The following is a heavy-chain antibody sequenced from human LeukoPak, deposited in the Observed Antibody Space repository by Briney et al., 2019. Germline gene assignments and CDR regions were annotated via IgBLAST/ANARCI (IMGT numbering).Heavy chain of an antibody. Sequence: PGGSLRLSCAVSGITPSNYGMSWVRQAPGKGLEWVAGISGSGGSTKYADSVKGRFTISRDNPKNTLYLQMNSLRAEDTAVYFCAKRGVVIRVILGGVHKGADYFESRGQGALVTVSS. V-gene: IGHV3-23*01. D-gene: IGHD3-22*01. J-gene: IGHJ4*02. CDR3: AKRGVVIRVILGGVHKGADYFES. CDR2: ISGSGGST. CDR1: GITPSNYG.